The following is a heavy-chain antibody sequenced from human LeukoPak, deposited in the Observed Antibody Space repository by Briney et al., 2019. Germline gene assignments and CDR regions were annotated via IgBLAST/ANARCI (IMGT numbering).Heavy chain of an antibody. CDR2: IYYNGST. J-gene: IGHJ5*02. CDR3: ARVVNWFDP. Sequence: SETLSLTCTVSGGSVSSGSYYWSWIRQPPGKGLEWIGYIYYNGSTNYNPSLKSRVTISVDTSKNQFSLKLSSVTAADTAVYYCARVVNWFDPWGQGTLVTVSS. V-gene: IGHV4-61*01. CDR1: GGSVSSGSYY.